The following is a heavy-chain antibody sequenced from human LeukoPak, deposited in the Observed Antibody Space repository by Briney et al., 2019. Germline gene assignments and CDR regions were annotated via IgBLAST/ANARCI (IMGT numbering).Heavy chain of an antibody. CDR2: IYFSGNT. Sequence: PSETLSLTCTVSGRSLDSGNFYWSWIRQPPGKGLEWIGYIYFSGNTYYNPSLKSRVTISLDTSKNQFSLKLSSVTAADTAVYYCARHLTATLDYWGQGTLVTVSS. CDR3: ARHLTATLDY. J-gene: IGHJ4*02. CDR1: GRSLDSGNFY. V-gene: IGHV4-30-4*08.